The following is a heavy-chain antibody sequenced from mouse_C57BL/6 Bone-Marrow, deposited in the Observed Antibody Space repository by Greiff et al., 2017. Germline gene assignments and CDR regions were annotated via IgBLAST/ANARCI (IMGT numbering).Heavy chain of an antibody. Sequence: VQLQQSGPELVKPGASVKISCKASGYAFSSSWMNWVKQRPGKGLEWIGRIYPGDGDTNYNGKFKGKATLTADKSSSTAYMQLSSLTSEDSAVYFCARGGILGNYLYAMDDWGQGTSVTVSS. CDR1: GYAFSSSW. CDR2: IYPGDGDT. D-gene: IGHD2-1*01. V-gene: IGHV1-82*01. CDR3: ARGGILGNYLYAMDD. J-gene: IGHJ4*01.